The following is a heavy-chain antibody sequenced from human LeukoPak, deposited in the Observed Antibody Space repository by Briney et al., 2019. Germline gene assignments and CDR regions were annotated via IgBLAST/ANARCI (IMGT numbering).Heavy chain of an antibody. V-gene: IGHV4-34*01. CDR2: INHSGST. Sequence: SETLSLTCAVYGGPFSGYYWSWIRQPPGKGLEWIGEINHSGSTNYNPSLKSRVTISVDTSKNQFSLKLSSVTAADTAVSYCARAGRFIAALRWFDPWGQGTLVTVSS. CDR1: GGPFSGYY. J-gene: IGHJ5*02. D-gene: IGHD6-6*01. CDR3: ARAGRFIAALRWFDP.